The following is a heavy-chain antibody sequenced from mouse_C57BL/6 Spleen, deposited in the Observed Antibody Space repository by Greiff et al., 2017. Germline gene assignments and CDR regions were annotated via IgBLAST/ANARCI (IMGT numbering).Heavy chain of an antibody. D-gene: IGHD2-1*01. J-gene: IGHJ1*03. V-gene: IGHV5-12*01. CDR1: GFTFSDYY. Sequence: EVKLMESGGGLVQPGGSLKLSCAASGFTFSDYYMYWVRQTPEKRLEWVAYISNGGGSTYYPDTVKGRFTISRDNAKNTLYLQMSRLKSEDTAMYYCAREGYGNYPTAYFDVWGTGTTVTVSS. CDR3: AREGYGNYPTAYFDV. CDR2: ISNGGGST.